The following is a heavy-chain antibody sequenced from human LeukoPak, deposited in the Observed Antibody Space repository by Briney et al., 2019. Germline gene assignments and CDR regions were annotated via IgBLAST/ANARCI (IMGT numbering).Heavy chain of an antibody. J-gene: IGHJ6*02. Sequence: ASVKVSCKASGYTFTGYYMHWVRQAPGQGLEWMGWINPNSGGTNYAQKFQGRVTMTRATSISTAYMELSRLRSDDTAVYYCARGGMATPGGFYYYGMDVWGQGTTVTVSS. CDR2: INPNSGGT. CDR3: ARGGMATPGGFYYYGMDV. CDR1: GYTFTGYY. D-gene: IGHD5-24*01. V-gene: IGHV1-2*02.